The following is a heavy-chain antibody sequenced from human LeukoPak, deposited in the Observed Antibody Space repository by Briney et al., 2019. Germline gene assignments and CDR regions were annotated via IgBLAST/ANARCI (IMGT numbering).Heavy chain of an antibody. V-gene: IGHV3-7*01. D-gene: IGHD2-2*01. J-gene: IGHJ4*02. CDR3: ARDPVPANWEYYFDY. Sequence: PGGSLRLSCAASGFTFSNYWMSWVRQAPGKGLEWVANIKKDGSEKKYVDSVKGRFTISRDNAKNSLYLQMNSLRAEDTAVYYCARDPVPANWEYYFDYWGQGTLVTVSS. CDR1: GFTFSNYW. CDR2: IKKDGSEK.